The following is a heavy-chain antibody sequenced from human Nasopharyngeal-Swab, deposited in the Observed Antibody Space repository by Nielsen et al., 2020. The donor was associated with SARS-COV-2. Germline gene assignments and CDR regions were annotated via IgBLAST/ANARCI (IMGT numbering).Heavy chain of an antibody. J-gene: IGHJ3*02. D-gene: IGHD1-26*01. CDR2: IDAGGANT. CDR1: GFTFSTYA. CDR3: VTGGGRSYGAFDI. V-gene: IGHV3-23*01. Sequence: LKISCAASGFTFSTYAMTWVRQAPGKGLEWVSTIDAGGANTFYADSVKGRFTISRDNSKKTLYLQMKRLRDEDTAVYYCVTGGGRSYGAFDIWGQGTMVTVSS.